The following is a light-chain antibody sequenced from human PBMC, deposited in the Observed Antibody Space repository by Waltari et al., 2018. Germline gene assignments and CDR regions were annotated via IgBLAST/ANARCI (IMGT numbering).Light chain of an antibody. J-gene: IGKJ4*01. CDR1: QTISAW. CDR3: QQATGFPLT. Sequence: DIQMTQSPSSVSASVGDRVTITCRASQTISAWLAWYQQKPGKAPRLLIYEISDLQGGVPSRFSGSGSGTDFTLTISNVQPEDSATYYCQQATGFPLTFGGGTKVEI. CDR2: EIS. V-gene: IGKV1D-12*01.